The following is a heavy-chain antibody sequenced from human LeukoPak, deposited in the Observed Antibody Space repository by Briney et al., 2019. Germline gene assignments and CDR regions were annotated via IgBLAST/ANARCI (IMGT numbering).Heavy chain of an antibody. J-gene: IGHJ4*02. CDR2: VSWNGAYT. CDR1: GFPFDDYG. CDR3: ARRKGPYGSGTYYDS. D-gene: IGHD3-10*01. V-gene: IGHV3-20*04. Sequence: GGSLRLSCAASGFPFDDYGMSWVRLAPGKGLEWVSGVSWNGAYTEYADSVRGRFTISRDNAKKSLYLQMNSLRVDDTALYYCARRKGPYGSGTYYDSWGQGTLVSVSS.